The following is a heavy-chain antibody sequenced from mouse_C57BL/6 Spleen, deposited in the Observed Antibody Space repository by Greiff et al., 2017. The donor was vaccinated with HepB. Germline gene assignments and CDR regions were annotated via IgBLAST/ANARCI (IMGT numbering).Heavy chain of an antibody. CDR2: IYPGDGDT. Sequence: QVQLQQSGPELVKPGASVKISCKASGYAFSSSWMNWVKQRPGKGLEWIGRIYPGDGDTNYNGKFKGKATLTADKSSSTAYMQLSSLTSEDSAVYFCARRTGMYAWFAYWGKGTLVTVSA. D-gene: IGHD4-1*01. CDR1: GYAFSSSW. V-gene: IGHV1-82*01. J-gene: IGHJ3*01. CDR3: ARRTGMYAWFAY.